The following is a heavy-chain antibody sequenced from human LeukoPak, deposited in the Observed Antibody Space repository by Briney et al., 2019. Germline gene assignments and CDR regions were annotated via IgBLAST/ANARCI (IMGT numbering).Heavy chain of an antibody. CDR3: ARDKNYDILTGYYKEYYFDY. Sequence: ASVKVSCKASGGTFSSYAISWVRQAPGQGLEWMGRIIPIFGIANYAQKFQGRVTITADKSTSTAYMELSSLRSEDTAVYYCARDKNYDILTGYYKEYYFDYWGREPWSPSPQ. V-gene: IGHV1-69*04. CDR1: GGTFSSYA. J-gene: IGHJ4*02. D-gene: IGHD3-9*01. CDR2: IIPIFGIA.